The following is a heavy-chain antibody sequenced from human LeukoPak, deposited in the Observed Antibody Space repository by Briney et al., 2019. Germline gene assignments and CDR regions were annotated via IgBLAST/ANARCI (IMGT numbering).Heavy chain of an antibody. CDR2: VSSGGGST. V-gene: IGHV3-23*01. Sequence: GGSLRLSCAASGFTFSTYAMSWVRQAPGKGLEWVSAVSSGGGSTYYADSVQGRFTISRDNSKNTLYLQVNSLRAEDTAVYFCATLPSTAMAGTRWGQGSLVTVSS. J-gene: IGHJ4*02. D-gene: IGHD6-19*01. CDR3: ATLPSTAMAGTR. CDR1: GFTFSTYA.